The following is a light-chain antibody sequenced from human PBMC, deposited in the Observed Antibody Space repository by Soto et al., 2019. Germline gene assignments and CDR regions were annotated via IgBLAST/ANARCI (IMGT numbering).Light chain of an antibody. Sequence: EIVFTQSPGTLSLSPGERATLSCRASQSVSSSYLAWYQQKPGQAPRLLIYGASSRATGIPDRFSGSGSGTDFTLTISRLEPEDFSVYYCQQYGSSPTITFGQGTRLENK. CDR1: QSVSSSY. V-gene: IGKV3-20*01. J-gene: IGKJ5*01. CDR3: QQYGSSPTIT. CDR2: GAS.